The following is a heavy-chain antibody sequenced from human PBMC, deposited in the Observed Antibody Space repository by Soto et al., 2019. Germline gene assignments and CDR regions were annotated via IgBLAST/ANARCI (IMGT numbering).Heavy chain of an antibody. V-gene: IGHV3-30-3*01. CDR1: GFTFSSYA. CDR3: ARDPPSRDGYETSGY. Sequence: PGGSLRLSCAASGFTFSSYAMHWVRQAPGKGLEWVAVISYDGSNKYYADSVKGRFTISRDNSKNTLYLQMNSLRAEDTAVYYCARDPPSRDGYETSGYRAQGTLVTVSS. J-gene: IGHJ4*02. D-gene: IGHD5-12*01. CDR2: ISYDGSNK.